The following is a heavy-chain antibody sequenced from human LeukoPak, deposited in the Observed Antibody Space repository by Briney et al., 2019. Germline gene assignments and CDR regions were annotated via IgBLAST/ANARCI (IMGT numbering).Heavy chain of an antibody. J-gene: IGHJ6*03. CDR1: GGSINSYY. CDR3: AREDYYYYYMDV. V-gene: IGHV4-59*01. Sequence: PSETLSLTCTVSGGSINSYYWSWIRQPPGKGLEWIGYSYYSGRTNYNASLKSRVTISVDTSKNQFSLKLSSVTAADTAVYYCAREDYYYYYMDVWGKGTTVTVSS. CDR2: SYYSGRT.